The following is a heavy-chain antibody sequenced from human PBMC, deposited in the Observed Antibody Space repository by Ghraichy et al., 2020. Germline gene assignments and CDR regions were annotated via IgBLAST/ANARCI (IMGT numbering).Heavy chain of an antibody. CDR3: ASVDTAMVRYYYGMDV. Sequence: GGSLRLSCAASGFTVSSNYMSWVRQAPGKGLEWVSVIYSGGSTYYADSVKGRFTISRDNSKNTLYLQMNSLRAEDTAVYYCASVDTAMVRYYYGMDVWGQGTTVTVSS. CDR2: IYSGGST. CDR1: GFTVSSNY. J-gene: IGHJ6*02. D-gene: IGHD5-18*01. V-gene: IGHV3-53*01.